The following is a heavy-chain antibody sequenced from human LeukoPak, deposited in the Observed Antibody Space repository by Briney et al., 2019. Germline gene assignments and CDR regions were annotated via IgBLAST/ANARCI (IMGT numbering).Heavy chain of an antibody. CDR3: ARPPTYYYVSSGYPPENDAFDI. V-gene: IGHV5-51*01. Sequence: GESLKISCKGSGYSFTSYWIGWLLRLPGKGLQGLVIIYPGDSDTSYNPSFQGQVTISADKSISTAYLQWSSLKASDTAMYYCARPPTYYYVSSGYPPENDAFDIWGQGTMVTVSS. CDR1: GYSFTSYW. D-gene: IGHD3-22*01. CDR2: IYPGDSDT. J-gene: IGHJ3*02.